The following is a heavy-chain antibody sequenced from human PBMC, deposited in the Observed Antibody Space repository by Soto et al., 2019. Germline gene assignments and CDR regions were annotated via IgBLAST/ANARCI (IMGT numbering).Heavy chain of an antibody. V-gene: IGHV3-30*18. CDR3: AKGSVRVLEWLLDAVDY. Sequence: QVQLVESGGGVVQPGRSLRLSCAASGFTFSSYGMHWVRQAPGKGLEWVAVISYDGSNKYYADSVKGRFTISRDNSKNTLYLQMNSLRAEDTAVYYCAKGSVRVLEWLLDAVDYWGQGTLVTVSS. J-gene: IGHJ4*02. CDR2: ISYDGSNK. D-gene: IGHD3-3*01. CDR1: GFTFSSYG.